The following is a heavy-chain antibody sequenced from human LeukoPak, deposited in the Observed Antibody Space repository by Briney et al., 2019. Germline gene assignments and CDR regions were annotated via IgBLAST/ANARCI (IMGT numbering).Heavy chain of an antibody. D-gene: IGHD4-17*01. CDR1: GFTFSSYA. Sequence: GGSLRLSCAASGFTFSSYAMSWVRQATAKGLAWVSAISGSGGSTYYADSVKGRFTISRDNSKNTLYLQMNSLRAEDTAVYYCATDYGDSPYYYYGMDVWGQGTTVTVSS. J-gene: IGHJ6*02. CDR2: ISGSGGST. CDR3: ATDYGDSPYYYYGMDV. V-gene: IGHV3-23*01.